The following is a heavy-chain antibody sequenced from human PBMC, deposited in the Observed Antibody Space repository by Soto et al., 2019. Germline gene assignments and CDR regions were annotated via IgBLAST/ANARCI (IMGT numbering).Heavy chain of an antibody. D-gene: IGHD1-7*01. CDR3: AREYNWNSRWFEP. CDR1: GGSISSSNW. CDR2: IYHSGST. J-gene: IGHJ5*02. Sequence: GKASETLSLTCAVSGGSISSSNWWGWVRQPPGKGLEWIGEIYHSGSTNYNPSLKSRVTISVDKSKNQFSLKLSSVTAADTAVYYCAREYNWNSRWFEPWGQGTLVTVSS. V-gene: IGHV4-4*02.